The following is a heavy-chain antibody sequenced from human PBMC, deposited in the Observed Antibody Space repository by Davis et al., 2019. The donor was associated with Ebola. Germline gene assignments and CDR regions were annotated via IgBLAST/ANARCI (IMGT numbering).Heavy chain of an antibody. J-gene: IGHJ5*02. D-gene: IGHD3-10*01. CDR3: ARVSGWFRELGYWFDP. CDR2: MNPNSGNT. CDR1: GYTFTSYD. V-gene: IGHV1-8*01. Sequence: AASVKVSCKASGYTFTSYDINWVRQATGQGLEWMGWMNPNSGNTGYAQKFQGRVTMTRSTSISTAYMELSSLRSEDTAVYYCARVSGWFRELGYWFDPWGQGTLVTVSS.